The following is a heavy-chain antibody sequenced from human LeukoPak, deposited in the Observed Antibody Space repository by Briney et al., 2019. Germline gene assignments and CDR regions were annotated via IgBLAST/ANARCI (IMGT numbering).Heavy chain of an antibody. D-gene: IGHD3-16*01. Sequence: KPSETLSLTCTVSGGSISSYYWSWIRQPAGKGLEWIGRIYTSGSTNYNPSLKSRVTISVDTSKNQFSLKMSSVTAADTAVYYCARHPDRGSTFHNYNWFGPWGQGTLVTVSS. CDR1: GGSISSYY. V-gene: IGHV4-4*07. CDR2: IYTSGST. CDR3: ARHPDRGSTFHNYNWFGP. J-gene: IGHJ5*02.